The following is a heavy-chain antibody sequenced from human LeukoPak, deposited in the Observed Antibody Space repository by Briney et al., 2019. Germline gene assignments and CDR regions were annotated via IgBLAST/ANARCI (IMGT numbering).Heavy chain of an antibody. CDR1: GGSFSGYY. Sequence: SETLSLTCAVYGGSFSGYYRSWIRQPPGKGLEWIGEINHSGSTNYNPSLKSRVTISVDTSKNQFSLKLSSVTAADTAVYYCARTKKLPPDDDSSGYYYLASPVNWFDPWGQGTLVTVSS. CDR2: INHSGST. J-gene: IGHJ5*02. CDR3: ARTKKLPPDDDSSGYYYLASPVNWFDP. V-gene: IGHV4-34*01. D-gene: IGHD3-22*01.